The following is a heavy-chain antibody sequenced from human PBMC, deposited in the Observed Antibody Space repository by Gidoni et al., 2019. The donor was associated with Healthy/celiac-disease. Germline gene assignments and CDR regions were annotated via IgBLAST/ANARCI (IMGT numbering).Heavy chain of an antibody. CDR2: IYYSGST. V-gene: IGHV4-39*07. CDR1: GGSISSSSYY. D-gene: IGHD5-12*01. J-gene: IGHJ4*02. CDR3: ARDDGGIVATTTDY. Sequence: LQLQQSGPGLVKPSETLSLTCTVSGGSISSSSYYWGWIRQPPGKGLEWIGSIYYSGSTYYNPSLKSRVTISVDTSKNQFSLKLSSVTAADTAVYYCARDDGGIVATTTDYWGQGTLVTVSS.